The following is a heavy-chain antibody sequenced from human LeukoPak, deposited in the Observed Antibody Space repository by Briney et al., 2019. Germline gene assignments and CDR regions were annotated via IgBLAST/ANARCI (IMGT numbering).Heavy chain of an antibody. CDR3: AKDSSPYYYDSSGYYPYWYFDL. D-gene: IGHD3-22*01. Sequence: GGSLRLSCAASGFTFGSYAMSWVRQAPGKGLEWVSAISGSGGSTYYADSVKGRFTISRDNSKNTLYLQMNSLRAEDTAVYYCAKDSSPYYYDSSGYYPYWYFDLWGRGTLVTVSS. J-gene: IGHJ2*01. V-gene: IGHV3-23*01. CDR2: ISGSGGST. CDR1: GFTFGSYA.